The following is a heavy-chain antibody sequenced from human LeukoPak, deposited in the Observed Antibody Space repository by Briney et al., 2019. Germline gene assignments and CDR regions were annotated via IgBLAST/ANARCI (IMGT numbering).Heavy chain of an antibody. CDR2: IYTSGSS. CDR3: ARGQSGDRRYFDY. Sequence: SETLSLTCSVSGGSISSYYWSWIRQPAGKGLEWIGRIYTSGSSNYNPSLESRVTMSVDTSMSQISLKLTSVTAADTAVYYCARGQSGDRRYFDYWGQGTLVTVSS. CDR1: GGSISSYY. V-gene: IGHV4-4*07. D-gene: IGHD1-14*01. J-gene: IGHJ4*02.